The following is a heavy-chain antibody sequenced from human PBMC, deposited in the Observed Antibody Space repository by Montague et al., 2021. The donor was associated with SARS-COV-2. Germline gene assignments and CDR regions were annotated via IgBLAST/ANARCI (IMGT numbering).Heavy chain of an antibody. CDR2: ISWNSGSI. CDR3: AKAHYYDSSGYDN. J-gene: IGHJ4*02. CDR1: GFTFDDSA. D-gene: IGHD3-22*01. Sequence: SLRLSCAASGFTFDDSAMHWVRQAPGKGLEWVSGISWNSGSIGHADSVEGRFTISRDNAKNSLYLQMNSLRAEDTALYYCAKAHYYDSSGYDNWGQGTLVTVSS. V-gene: IGHV3-9*01.